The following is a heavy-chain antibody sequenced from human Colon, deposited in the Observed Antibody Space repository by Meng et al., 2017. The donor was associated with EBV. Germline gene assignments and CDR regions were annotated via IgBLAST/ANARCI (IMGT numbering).Heavy chain of an antibody. D-gene: IGHD6-13*01. Sequence: QVQLGQSGAEVKKPGASVKVSCKASGYTFTGYYMNWVRQAPGQGLEWMGWINPNSGGTNYAQKFQGWVTMTRDTSISTAYMELSRLRSDDTAVYYCARDWEGSWSVFDYWGQGTLVTVSS. CDR3: ARDWEGSWSVFDY. V-gene: IGHV1-2*04. J-gene: IGHJ4*02. CDR2: INPNSGGT. CDR1: GYTFTGYY.